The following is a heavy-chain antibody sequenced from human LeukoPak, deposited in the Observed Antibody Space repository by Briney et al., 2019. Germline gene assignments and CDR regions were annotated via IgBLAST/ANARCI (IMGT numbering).Heavy chain of an antibody. J-gene: IGHJ4*02. CDR1: GGTFSSYA. Sequence: ASVKVSCKASGGTFSSYAISWVRQAPGQGLEWMGRIIPILGIANYAQKFQGRVTITADKSTSTAYMELSSLRSEDTAVYYCARDAYGGNSPIDYWGRGTLVTVSS. CDR3: ARDAYGGNSPIDY. D-gene: IGHD4-23*01. V-gene: IGHV1-69*04. CDR2: IIPILGIA.